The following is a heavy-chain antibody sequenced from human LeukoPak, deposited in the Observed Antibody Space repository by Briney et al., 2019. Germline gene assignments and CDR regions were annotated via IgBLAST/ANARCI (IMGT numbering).Heavy chain of an antibody. CDR3: ARDLYGDYVDY. D-gene: IGHD4-17*01. V-gene: IGHV4-59*01. CDR1: GGSISSYY. J-gene: IGHJ4*02. Sequence: SETLSLTCTVSGGSISSYYWSWIRQPPGKGLEWIGYIYYSGSTNYNPPLKSRVTISVDTSKNQFSLKLSSVTAADTAVYYCARDLYGDYVDYWGQGTLVTVSS. CDR2: IYYSGST.